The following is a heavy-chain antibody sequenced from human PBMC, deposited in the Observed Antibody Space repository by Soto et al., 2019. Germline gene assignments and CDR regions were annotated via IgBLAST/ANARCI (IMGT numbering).Heavy chain of an antibody. V-gene: IGHV4-4*02. CDR1: GGSISSSNW. J-gene: IGHJ6*02. CDR3: ARVFGFGGMDV. D-gene: IGHD3-10*01. CDR2: INHTGGT. Sequence: SETLSLTCAVSGGSISSSNWWSWVRQPPGKGLEWIGEINHTGGTNYSPSLKSRVTISIDTSKKQFSLKLSSVTAADTAVYYCARVFGFGGMDVWGQGTTVTVSS.